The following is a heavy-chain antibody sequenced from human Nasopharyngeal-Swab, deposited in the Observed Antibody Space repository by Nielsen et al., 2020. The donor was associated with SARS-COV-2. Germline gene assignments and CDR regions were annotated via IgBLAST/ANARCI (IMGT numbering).Heavy chain of an antibody. D-gene: IGHD3-3*01. CDR2: MNPNSGNT. CDR1: GYTFTSYD. Sequence: ASVKVSCKASGYTFTSYDINWVRQATGQGLEWMGWMNPNSGNTGYAQKFQGRVTMTRNTSISTAYMELSSLRSEDTAVYYCARGVPYYDFWSGYYMGDYYYGMDVWGQGTTVTVPS. V-gene: IGHV1-8*01. CDR3: ARGVPYYDFWSGYYMGDYYYGMDV. J-gene: IGHJ6*02.